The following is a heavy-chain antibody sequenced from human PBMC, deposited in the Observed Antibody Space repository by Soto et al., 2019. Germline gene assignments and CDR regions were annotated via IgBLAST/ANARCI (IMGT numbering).Heavy chain of an antibody. CDR1: GYTFTRYD. V-gene: IGHV1-8*01. D-gene: IGHD3-3*01. J-gene: IGHJ6*02. CDR2: MNPNSGNT. Sequence: ASVKVSCKASGYTFTRYDINWVRQATGQGLEWMGWMNPNSGNTGYAQKFQGRVTMTRNTSISTAYMEMSSLRSEDTAVYYCARPGWTYYDFWSGYSFGMDVWGQGTTVTVSS. CDR3: ARPGWTYYDFWSGYSFGMDV.